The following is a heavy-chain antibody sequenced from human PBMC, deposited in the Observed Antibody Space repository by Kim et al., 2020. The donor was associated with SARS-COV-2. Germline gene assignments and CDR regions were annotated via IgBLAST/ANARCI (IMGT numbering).Heavy chain of an antibody. J-gene: IGHJ6*02. Sequence: SVKVSCKASGGTFSSYAISWVRQAPGQGLEWMGGIIPIFGTANYAQKFQGGVTITADESTSTAYMELSSLRSEDTAVYYCARVTRGEVVMDYYYYGMDVWGQGTTVTVSS. CDR1: GGTFSSYA. CDR3: ARVTRGEVVMDYYYYGMDV. D-gene: IGHD3-22*01. V-gene: IGHV1-69*13. CDR2: IIPIFGTA.